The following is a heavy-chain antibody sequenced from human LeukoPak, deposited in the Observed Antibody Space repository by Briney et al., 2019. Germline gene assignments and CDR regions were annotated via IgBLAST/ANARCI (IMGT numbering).Heavy chain of an antibody. CDR1: GGSISSGGYS. CDR3: ARVGNWNYLFYFDY. V-gene: IGHV4-31*03. CDR2: IYYSGST. J-gene: IGHJ4*02. D-gene: IGHD1-7*01. Sequence: PSEALSLTCTVSGGSISSGGYSWSWIRQHPGKGLEWIGYIYYSGSTYYNPSLKSRVTISVDTSKNQFSLKLSSVTAAGTAVYYCARVGNWNYLFYFDYWGQGTLVTVSS.